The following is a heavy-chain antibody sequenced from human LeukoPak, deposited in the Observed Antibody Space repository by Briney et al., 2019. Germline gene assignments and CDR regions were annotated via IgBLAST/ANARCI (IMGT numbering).Heavy chain of an antibody. Sequence: PGRSLRLSCAASGFTFDDYAMHWVRQAPGKGLEWVSGISWNSGSIGYADSVKGRFTISRDNAKNSLYLQMNSLRAEDTALYYCAKGVLAAGTRYFDYWGQGTLVTVSS. D-gene: IGHD6-13*01. V-gene: IGHV3-9*01. CDR3: AKGVLAAGTRYFDY. CDR2: ISWNSGSI. CDR1: GFTFDDYA. J-gene: IGHJ4*02.